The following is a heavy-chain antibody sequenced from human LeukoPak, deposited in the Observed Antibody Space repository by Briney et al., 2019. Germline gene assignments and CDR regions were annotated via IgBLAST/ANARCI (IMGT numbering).Heavy chain of an antibody. CDR3: SKDQIEMANIMDYYYRMDV. Sequence: SQTLSLTCAISGDSVSSNSAAWNWIRQSPSRGLEWLGRTYYRSKWYNDYAVSVKSRITINPDTSKNQFSLQLNSVTPEDTAVYYCSKDQIEMANIMDYYYRMDVWGQGTTVTVSS. J-gene: IGHJ6*02. V-gene: IGHV6-1*01. CDR1: GDSVSSNSAA. D-gene: IGHD5-24*01. CDR2: TYYRSKWYN.